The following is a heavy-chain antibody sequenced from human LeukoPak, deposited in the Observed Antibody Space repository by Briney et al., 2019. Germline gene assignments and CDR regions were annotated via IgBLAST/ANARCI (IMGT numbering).Heavy chain of an antibody. CDR1: GFTFRSYA. CDR2: ISGGSGLI. V-gene: IGHV3-23*01. CDR3: ANLGNWNDVRDY. Sequence: GGSLPLPCLAPGFTFRSYAMAWVRQAPGKGLEWVSAISGGSGLIYYGDSVKGRFTVSRDNSKNTQYLQMNDLRAEDTAVYYCANLGNWNDVRDYWGQGTLVAVSS. J-gene: IGHJ4*02. D-gene: IGHD1-20*01.